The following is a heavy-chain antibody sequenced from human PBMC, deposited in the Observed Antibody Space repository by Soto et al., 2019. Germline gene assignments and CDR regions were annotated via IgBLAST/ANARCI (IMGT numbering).Heavy chain of an antibody. D-gene: IGHD3-22*01. CDR2: IIPIFGTA. V-gene: IGHV1-69*13. CDR3: ARGRYYYDSSGYLPAEYFQH. J-gene: IGHJ1*01. Sequence: SVKVSCKASGGTFSSYAISWVRQAPGQGLEWMGGIIPIFGTANYAQKFQGRVTITADESTSTAYMELSSLRSEDTAVYYCARGRYYYDSSGYLPAEYFQHSGQGTLVTVSS. CDR1: GGTFSSYA.